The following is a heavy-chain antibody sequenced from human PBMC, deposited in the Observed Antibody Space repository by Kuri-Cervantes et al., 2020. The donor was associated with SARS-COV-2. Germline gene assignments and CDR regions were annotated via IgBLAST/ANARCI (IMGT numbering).Heavy chain of an antibody. D-gene: IGHD6-13*01. CDR3: AKASVTAAAPFDY. CDR1: GFTFSSYW. V-gene: IGHV3-7*01. CDR2: INQDGSEK. J-gene: IGHJ4*02. Sequence: GGSLRLSCAASGFTFSSYWMSWVRQAPGKGLEWVASINQDGSEKYYVDSVKDRFTISRDTAKNSLYLQMNSLRAEDTAVYYCAKASVTAAAPFDYWGQGTLVTVSS.